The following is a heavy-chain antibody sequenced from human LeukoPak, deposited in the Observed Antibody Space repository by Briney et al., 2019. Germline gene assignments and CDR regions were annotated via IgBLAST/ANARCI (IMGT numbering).Heavy chain of an antibody. CDR2: IYYSGTT. J-gene: IGHJ4*02. CDR1: GCSISSGYY. D-gene: IGHD3-16*01. Sequence: SETLSLTCTVSGCSISSGYYWGWIRQPPGKGLEWIGTIYYSGTTYYNPSLKSRVTISVDTSKNQFSLKLNSVTAADTAVYYCARAGGLTLRPFDYWGQGTLVTVSS. CDR3: ARAGGLTLRPFDY. V-gene: IGHV4-38-2*02.